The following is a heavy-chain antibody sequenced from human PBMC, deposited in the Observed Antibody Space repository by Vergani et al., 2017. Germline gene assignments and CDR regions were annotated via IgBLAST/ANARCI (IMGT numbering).Heavy chain of an antibody. Sequence: EVELEEFGGGLAQPGMSLRLSCAASGFKVDEYAMHWVRQAPGKGLEWVAGISWNSNSEDYADSVEGRFTISRDNAKNSVFLQMSSLTSEDTAVYYCAKSDKSGVAIIEYFFDHWGHGSLVTVSS. J-gene: IGHJ4*01. D-gene: IGHD3-3*01. CDR2: ISWNSNSE. V-gene: IGHV3-9*01. CDR3: AKSDKSGVAIIEYFFDH. CDR1: GFKVDEYA.